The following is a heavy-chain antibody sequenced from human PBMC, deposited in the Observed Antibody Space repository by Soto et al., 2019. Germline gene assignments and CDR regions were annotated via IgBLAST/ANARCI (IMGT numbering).Heavy chain of an antibody. Sequence: GGSLRLSCAASGFTFSSYGMHWVRQAPGKGLEWVSLIRWDGGSTYYADSVKGRFTISRDNSKNSLYLQMNSLRTEDTALYYCAKDAGSSWFGAFDIWGQGTMVTVSS. CDR3: AKDAGSSWFGAFDI. V-gene: IGHV3-43*01. J-gene: IGHJ3*02. CDR2: IRWDGGST. CDR1: GFTFSSYG. D-gene: IGHD6-13*01.